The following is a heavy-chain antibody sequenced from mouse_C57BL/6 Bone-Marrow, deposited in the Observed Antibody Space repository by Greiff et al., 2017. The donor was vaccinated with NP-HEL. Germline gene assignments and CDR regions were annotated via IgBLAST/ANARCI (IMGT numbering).Heavy chain of an antibody. J-gene: IGHJ1*03. D-gene: IGHD2-4*01. CDR3: ARRMDYDYDEGYFDV. Sequence: EVHLVESGGGLVQPGGSLKLSCAASGFTFSDYGMAWVRQAPRKGPEWVAFISNLAYSIYYADTVTGRFTISRENAKNTLYLEMSSLRSEDTAMYYCARRMDYDYDEGYFDVWGTGTTVTVSS. CDR2: ISNLAYSI. CDR1: GFTFSDYG. V-gene: IGHV5-15*01.